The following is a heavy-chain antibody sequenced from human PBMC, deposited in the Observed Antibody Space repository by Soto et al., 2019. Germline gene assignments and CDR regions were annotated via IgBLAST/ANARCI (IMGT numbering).Heavy chain of an antibody. CDR3: ARRGYYRDYGDYHDY. Sequence: EVQLVESGGGMVQPGGSLRLSCEASGFTFSSYSMNWVRQAPGKGLEWVAYIRRSSSTIYYADSVKGRFTISRDNSKTSLYLQMSSRSADDMAVYYCARRGYYRDYGDYHDYWGQGTLVTVSS. CDR1: GFTFSSYS. CDR2: IRRSSSTI. V-gene: IGHV3-48*01. D-gene: IGHD4-17*01. J-gene: IGHJ4*02.